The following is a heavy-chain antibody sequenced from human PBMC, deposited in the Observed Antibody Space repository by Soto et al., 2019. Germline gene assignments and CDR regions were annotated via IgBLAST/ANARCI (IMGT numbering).Heavy chain of an antibody. CDR3: ARDSRFLELLSGHPRSYYYYGMDV. Sequence: ASVKVSCKASGGTFSSYAISWVRQAPGQGLEWMGGIIAYNGNTNYAQKFQGRVTMTTDTSTSTAYMELRSLRSDDTAVYYCARDSRFLELLSGHPRSYYYYGMDVWGQGTTVTVSS. D-gene: IGHD3-3*01. CDR2: IIAYNGNT. V-gene: IGHV1-18*01. CDR1: GGTFSSYA. J-gene: IGHJ6*02.